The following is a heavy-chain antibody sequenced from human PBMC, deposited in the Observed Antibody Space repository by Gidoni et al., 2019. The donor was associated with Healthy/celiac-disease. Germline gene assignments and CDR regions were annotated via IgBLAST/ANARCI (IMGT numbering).Heavy chain of an antibody. CDR1: GFTFSSYA. Sequence: EVQLVESGGGLVQPGGSLRLSCSASGFTFSSYAMHWVRQAPGKGLEYVSAISSNGGSTYYADSVKGRFTISRDNSKNTLYLQMSSLRAEDTAVYYCVRLVTLLYGEDFDYWGQGTLVTVSS. CDR3: VRLVTLLYGEDFDY. CDR2: ISSNGGST. V-gene: IGHV3-64D*06. J-gene: IGHJ4*02. D-gene: IGHD2-2*02.